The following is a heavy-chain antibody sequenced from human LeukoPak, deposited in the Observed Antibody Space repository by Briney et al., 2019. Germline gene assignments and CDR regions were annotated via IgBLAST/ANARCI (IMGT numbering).Heavy chain of an antibody. Sequence: SETLSLTCGVSGNFISRGYYWAWIRQPPGKGLEWIGSIYNTGSTYYNPSLKGRVTMSIDTSKNQFSLKLSSVTAVDTAVYYCARNTSAWSPLGETQSAPHCFDSWGQGTLVTVSS. CDR3: ARNTSAWSPLGETQSAPHCFDS. CDR1: GNFISRGYY. V-gene: IGHV4-38-2*01. CDR2: IYNTGST. J-gene: IGHJ4*02. D-gene: IGHD6-19*01.